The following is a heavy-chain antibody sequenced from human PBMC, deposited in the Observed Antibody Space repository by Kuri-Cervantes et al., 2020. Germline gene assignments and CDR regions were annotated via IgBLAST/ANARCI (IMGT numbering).Heavy chain of an antibody. D-gene: IGHD3-10*01. CDR3: ARELAPQMYYYGSGSYIDY. Sequence: SVKVSCKASGGTFSSYAISWVRQAPGQGLEWMGGIIPIFGTANYAQKFQGRVTITADESTSTAYMELSSLRSEDTAVYYCARELAPQMYYYGSGSYIDYWGQGTLVTVSS. V-gene: IGHV1-69*13. CDR2: IIPIFGTA. CDR1: GGTFSSYA. J-gene: IGHJ4*02.